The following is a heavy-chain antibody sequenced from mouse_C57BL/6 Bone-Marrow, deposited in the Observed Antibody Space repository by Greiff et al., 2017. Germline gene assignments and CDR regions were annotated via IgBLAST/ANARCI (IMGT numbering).Heavy chain of an antibody. CDR2: IDPETGGT. CDR1: GYTFTDYE. V-gene: IGHV1-15*01. Sequence: VQLVESGAELVRPGASVTLSCKASGYTFTDYEMHWVKQTPVHGLEWIGAIDPETGGTAYNQKFKGKAILTADKSSSTAYMELRSLTSEDSAVYYCTRRGITTAVDYWGQGTTLTVSS. CDR3: TRRGITTAVDY. J-gene: IGHJ2*01. D-gene: IGHD1-2*01.